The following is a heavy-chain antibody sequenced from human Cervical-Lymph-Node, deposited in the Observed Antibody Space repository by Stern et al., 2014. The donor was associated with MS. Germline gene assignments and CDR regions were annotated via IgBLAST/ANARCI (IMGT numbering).Heavy chain of an antibody. J-gene: IGHJ4*02. V-gene: IGHV4-59*01. CDR2: IYYSGST. D-gene: IGHD3-16*01. Sequence: QLQLQESGPGLVKPSETLSLTCTVSGDSINIYYWSWIRQPPGQGLEWIGWIYYSGSTNYNPSLKSRVTISMDTSKNQFSLKLTSVTAADTAVYYCARGGGRTYFDYWGQGTLVTVSS. CDR1: GDSINIYY. CDR3: ARGGGRTYFDY.